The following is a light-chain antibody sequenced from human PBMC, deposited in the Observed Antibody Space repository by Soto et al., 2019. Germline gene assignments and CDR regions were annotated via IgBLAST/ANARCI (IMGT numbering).Light chain of an antibody. CDR1: QDISRY. V-gene: IGKV1-9*01. Sequence: IQLTQSPSSLSASVGDIVTITCRASQDISRYLAWYQQKAGKAPKLLIYFSSTLQSGVPPRFSGSRSGTDFTLTISSLQPEDFATYYCQQLYSYPLTFGAGDQGGYQ. CDR2: FSS. CDR3: QQLYSYPLT. J-gene: IGKJ4*01.